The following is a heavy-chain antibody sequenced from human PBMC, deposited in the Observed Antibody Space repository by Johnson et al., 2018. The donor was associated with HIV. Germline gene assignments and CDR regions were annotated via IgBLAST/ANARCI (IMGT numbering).Heavy chain of an antibody. CDR3: AKEDPVRGYSGYVDAFDI. D-gene: IGHD5-12*01. J-gene: IGHJ3*02. CDR2: IWYDGSNK. CDR1: AFTFRSYS. V-gene: IGHV3-30*04. Sequence: VQLVESGGGVVQPGRSLRLSCAASAFTFRSYSMHWVRQAPGKGLEWVAVIWYDGSNKYSADSVKGRFTISRDNSKNTLYLQMNSLRAEDTAVYYCAKEDPVRGYSGYVDAFDIWGQGTMVTVSS.